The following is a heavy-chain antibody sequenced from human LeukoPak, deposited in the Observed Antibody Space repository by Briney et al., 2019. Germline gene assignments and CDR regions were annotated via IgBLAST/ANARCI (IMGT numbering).Heavy chain of an antibody. CDR3: AREGYYESSGRDRWDS. J-gene: IGHJ4*02. CDR1: GFTFSRYW. CDR2: IKQDGGEK. D-gene: IGHD3-22*01. V-gene: IGHV3-7*01. Sequence: PGGSLRFSCAASGFTFSRYWMTWVRQAPGKGLEWVANIKQDGGEKYYVDSVKGRFTISRDNAKNSLFLQMNNLRAEDTPVDYCAREGYYESSGRDRWDSWGQGTLVTVSS.